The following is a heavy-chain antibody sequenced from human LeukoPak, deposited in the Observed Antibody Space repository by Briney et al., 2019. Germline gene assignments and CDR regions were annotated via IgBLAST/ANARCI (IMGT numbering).Heavy chain of an antibody. Sequence: ASVKVSCKASGYSFTSHGFSWVRQAPGQGLEWMGWISAYNGNTNYAQKLQGRVTMTTDTSTSTAYMELRSLRSDDTAVYYCARDRVDYSNLSYYYYGMDVWGQGTTVTVSS. CDR2: ISAYNGNT. J-gene: IGHJ6*02. D-gene: IGHD4-4*01. V-gene: IGHV1-18*01. CDR3: ARDRVDYSNLSYYYYGMDV. CDR1: GYSFTSHG.